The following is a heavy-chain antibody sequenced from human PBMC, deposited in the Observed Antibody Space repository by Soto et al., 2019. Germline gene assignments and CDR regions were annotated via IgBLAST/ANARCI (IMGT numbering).Heavy chain of an antibody. CDR2: IIPIFGTA. J-gene: IGHJ4*02. CDR3: ARDGGRHSGGIDY. D-gene: IGHD1-26*01. Sequence: QVQLVQSGAEVKKPGSSVKVSCKASGGTFSSYSINWVRQAPGQGLGWMGEIIPIFGTANYAQKFQGRVTITGDESTSTAYMELSSLRSEDTAVYDCARDGGRHSGGIDYWGQGTLVTVSS. V-gene: IGHV1-69*01. CDR1: GGTFSSYS.